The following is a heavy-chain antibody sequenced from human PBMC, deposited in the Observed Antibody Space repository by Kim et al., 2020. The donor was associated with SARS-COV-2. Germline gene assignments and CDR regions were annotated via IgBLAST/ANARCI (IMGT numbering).Heavy chain of an antibody. D-gene: IGHD4-17*01. CDR2: ISSNGDNT. Sequence: GGSLRLSCAASGFTFSSYAMHWVRQAPGKGLEYASDISSNGDNTYYANSVKDRFTISRDNSKNTLYLQMGSLRPEDTAVYYCARGLRNDYASWGYFELWG. V-gene: IGHV3-64*01. CDR3: ARGLRNDYASWGYFEL. J-gene: IGHJ2*01. CDR1: GFTFSSYA.